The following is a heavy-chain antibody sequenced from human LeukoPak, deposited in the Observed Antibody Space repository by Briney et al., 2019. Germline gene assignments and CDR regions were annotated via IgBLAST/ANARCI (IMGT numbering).Heavy chain of an antibody. J-gene: IGHJ4*02. Sequence: PGGSLRLSCAASGFTFSIHWMTWVRQAPGKGREWVATIKPDGNEKDFVDSVKGRFTVCRDKAKTSLYLQMNSLRAEDTAMYYSTTSDCEYWGQGTLVTVSS. V-gene: IGHV3-7*03. CDR2: IKPDGNEK. CDR3: TTSDCEY. CDR1: GFTFSIHW.